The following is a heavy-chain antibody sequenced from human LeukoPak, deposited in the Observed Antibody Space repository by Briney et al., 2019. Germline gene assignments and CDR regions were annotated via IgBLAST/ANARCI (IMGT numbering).Heavy chain of an antibody. Sequence: SETLSLTCAVSGGSISSSNWWNWVRQPPGKGLEWIGQIYHSGSTNYNPSLKSRVTISVKTSKNQFSLKLSSVTAADTAVYYCARAGWYYFDYWGQGTLVTVSS. D-gene: IGHD6-19*01. CDR3: ARAGWYYFDY. CDR2: IYHSGST. CDR1: GGSISSSNW. V-gene: IGHV4-4*02. J-gene: IGHJ4*02.